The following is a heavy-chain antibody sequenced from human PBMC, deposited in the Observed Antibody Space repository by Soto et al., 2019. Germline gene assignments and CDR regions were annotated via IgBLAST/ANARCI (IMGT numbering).Heavy chain of an antibody. J-gene: IGHJ4*02. CDR2: IYWDDDK. V-gene: IGHV2-5*02. CDR1: GFSLSTSGVG. CDR3: AHRLRWGDYAGSYFDY. Sequence: ESGPTLVNPTQTLTLTCTFSGFSLSTSGVGVGWIRQPPGKALEWLALIYWDDDKRYSPSLKSRLTITKDTSKNQVVLTMTNMDPVDTATYYCAHRLRWGDYAGSYFDYWGQGTLVTVSS. D-gene: IGHD4-17*01.